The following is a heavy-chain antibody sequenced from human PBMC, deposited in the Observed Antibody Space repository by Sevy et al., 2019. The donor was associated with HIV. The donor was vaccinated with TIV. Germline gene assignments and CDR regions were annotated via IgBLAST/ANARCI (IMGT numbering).Heavy chain of an antibody. J-gene: IGHJ6*02. CDR2: HYYSGTT. V-gene: IGHV4-59*01. CDR1: GDSISGYY. Sequence: SETLSLTCTVSGDSISGYYRSWIRQPPGKGLEWIGYHYYSGTTNYNPSLKSRVTISVDTSKNQFSLILISVTAAVTAVYYCARGSPEHFVGMDFWGQGTTVTVSS. D-gene: IGHD3-3*02. CDR3: ARGSPEHFVGMDF.